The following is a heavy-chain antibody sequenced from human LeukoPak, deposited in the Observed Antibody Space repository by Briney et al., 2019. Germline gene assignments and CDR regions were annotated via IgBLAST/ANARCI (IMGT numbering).Heavy chain of an antibody. J-gene: IGHJ4*02. CDR1: GFMFSTYA. CDR3: AKVRQRITIFGVVIMPQYYFDY. V-gene: IGHV3-23*01. Sequence: GGSLRLSCAGSGFMFSTYAMSWVRQAPGQGLECISGISGTGGSTYYADSVKGRFTISRDNSKNTLYLQMNSLRAEDTAVYYCAKVRQRITIFGVVIMPQYYFDYWGQGTLVTVSS. D-gene: IGHD3-3*01. CDR2: ISGTGGST.